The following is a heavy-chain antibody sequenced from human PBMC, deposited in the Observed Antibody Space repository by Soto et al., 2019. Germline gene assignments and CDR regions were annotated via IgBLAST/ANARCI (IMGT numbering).Heavy chain of an antibody. CDR1: GGSVSSNSYS. Sequence: SETLSLTCTVSGGSVSSNSYSWGWIRQPPGKGLEWIGTLYSSRDTYYNPSLKSRVTISADTSQNQFSLDLTSVTATDTAVYFCARHPGYCSGGSCNGQYTLDVWGQGTTVTVSS. D-gene: IGHD2-15*01. CDR2: LYSSRDT. V-gene: IGHV4-39*01. CDR3: ARHPGYCSGGSCNGQYTLDV. J-gene: IGHJ6*02.